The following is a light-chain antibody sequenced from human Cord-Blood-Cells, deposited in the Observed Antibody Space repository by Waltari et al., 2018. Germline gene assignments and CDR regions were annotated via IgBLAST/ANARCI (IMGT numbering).Light chain of an antibody. Sequence: QSVLTQPPSASGTPGQRVTISCSGSSSNIGSNYVYWYQQLPGTAPKLLIYRNNPRPSGVRDRFSGSKSGTSASLAISGLRSEDEADYYCAAWDDSLSGWVFGGGTKLTVL. CDR1: SSNIGSNY. J-gene: IGLJ3*02. V-gene: IGLV1-47*01. CDR2: RNN. CDR3: AAWDDSLSGWV.